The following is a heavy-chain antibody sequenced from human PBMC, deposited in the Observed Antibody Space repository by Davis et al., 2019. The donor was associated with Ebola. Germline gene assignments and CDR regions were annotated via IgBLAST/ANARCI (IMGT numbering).Heavy chain of an antibody. CDR3: ASCYYYYGMDV. V-gene: IGHV1-3*01. J-gene: IGHJ6*02. CDR2: INAGNGNT. CDR1: GYTFTSYA. Sequence: AASVKVSCKASGYTFTSYAMHWVRQAPGQRLEWMGWINAGNGNTKYSQKFQGRVTMTRDTSTSTVYMELSSLRSEDTAVYYCASCYYYYGMDVWGQGTTVTVSS.